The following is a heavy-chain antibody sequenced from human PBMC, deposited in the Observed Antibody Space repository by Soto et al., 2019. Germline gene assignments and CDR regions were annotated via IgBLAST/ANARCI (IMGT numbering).Heavy chain of an antibody. CDR1: GYTFTSHY. CDR2: INPSGGST. V-gene: IGHV1-46*01. J-gene: IGHJ4*02. Sequence: ASVKVSCNASGYTFTSHYMHWVRQAPGQGLEWMGIINPSGGSTSYAQKFQGRVTMTRDTSTSTVYMELSSLRSEDTAVYYCARDESSGYRDFDHWGQGTLVTVSS. D-gene: IGHD6-19*01. CDR3: ARDESSGYRDFDH.